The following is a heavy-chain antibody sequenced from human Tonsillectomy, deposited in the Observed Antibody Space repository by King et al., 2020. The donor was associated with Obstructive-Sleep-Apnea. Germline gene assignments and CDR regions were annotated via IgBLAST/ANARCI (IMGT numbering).Heavy chain of an antibody. CDR3: TRDAVISGWYNGYFEL. V-gene: IGHV3-49*03. J-gene: IGHJ2*01. D-gene: IGHD6-19*01. CDR2: IRSKAYGGTT. CDR1: GFTFGDYA. Sequence: EVQLVESGGGLVQPGRSLRLSCTPSGFTFGDYAMSWFRQAPGKGLEWGGCIRSKAYGGTTEYAASVKGRFTISRDDFKSIAYLQMNSLKTEDTAVYYCTRDAVISGWYNGYFELWGRGTLVSVSS.